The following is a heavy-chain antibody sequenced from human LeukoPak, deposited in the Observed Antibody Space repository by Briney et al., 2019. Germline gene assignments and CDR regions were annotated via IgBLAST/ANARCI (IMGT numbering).Heavy chain of an antibody. V-gene: IGHV4-34*01. J-gene: IGHJ4*02. CDR1: GGSFSGYY. CDR3: ALEMATLVY. Sequence: SETLSLTCAVYGGSFSGYYWSWIRQPPGKGLEWIGEINHSGSTNYNPSLKSRVTISVDTSKNQFSLKLSSATAADTAVYYCALEMATLVYWGQGTLVTVSS. D-gene: IGHD5-24*01. CDR2: INHSGST.